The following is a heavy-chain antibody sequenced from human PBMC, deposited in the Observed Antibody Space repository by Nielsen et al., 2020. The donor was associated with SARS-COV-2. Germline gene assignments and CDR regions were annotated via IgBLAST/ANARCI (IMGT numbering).Heavy chain of an antibody. V-gene: IGHV4-59*01. CDR1: GDSISGYY. CDR3: AREGLTFEAFET. J-gene: IGHJ3*02. Sequence: SETLSLTCNVSGDSISGYYWNWIRQTPGRGLEWIGYTYSSGTTKYNPSLASRPTIYLDMSKKQLSLRLTSMTPADTALYYCAREGLTFEAFETWGHGTMVTVSS. D-gene: IGHD2/OR15-2a*01. CDR2: TYSSGTT.